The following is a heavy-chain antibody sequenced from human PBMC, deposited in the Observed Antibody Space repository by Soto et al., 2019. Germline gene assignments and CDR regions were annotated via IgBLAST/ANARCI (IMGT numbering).Heavy chain of an antibody. D-gene: IGHD2-2*01. J-gene: IGHJ6*02. V-gene: IGHV4-30-4*01. CDR3: ARDRPVGSYAYKGDKRMDV. CDR1: GGSLRREGHY. Sequence: PSETLSLTCTISGGSLRREGHYWSRVRQSQGKGREWIGHLDYSGACYRNAALETRVTMSVDMSKNQFSLHMTSVTAGDTATYFCARDRPVGSYAYKGDKRMDVWGQGTTVTVSS. CDR2: LDYSGAC.